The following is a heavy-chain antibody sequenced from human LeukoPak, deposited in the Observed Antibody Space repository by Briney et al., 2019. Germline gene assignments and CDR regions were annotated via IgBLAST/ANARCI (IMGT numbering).Heavy chain of an antibody. D-gene: IGHD1-14*01. CDR3: TRLTVGRSNYYYTDV. CDR2: TKNRANSYTT. Sequence: GGSLRLSCIASGFTFSDHYMDWVRQAPGQGLEWVGRTKNRANSYTTLYAASVRGRFTISRDDSKNSLYLQMSSLRTEDTAMYYCTRLTVGRSNYYYTDVWGKGTTVTVSS. CDR1: GFTFSDHY. J-gene: IGHJ6*03. V-gene: IGHV3-72*01.